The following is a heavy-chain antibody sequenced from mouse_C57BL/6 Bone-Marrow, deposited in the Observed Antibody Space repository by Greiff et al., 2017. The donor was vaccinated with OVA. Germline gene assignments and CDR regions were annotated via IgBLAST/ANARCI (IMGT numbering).Heavy chain of an antibody. D-gene: IGHD1-1*01. CDR2: IYPGDGDT. J-gene: IGHJ2*01. CDR3: AREFVYYYGSSYFDY. CDR1: GYAFSSYW. V-gene: IGHV1-80*01. Sequence: VQLQQSGAELVKPGASVKISCKASGYAFSSYWMNWVKQRPGKGLEWIGQIYPGDGDTNYNGKFKGKATLTADKSSSTAYMQLSSLTSEDSAVYFCAREFVYYYGSSYFDYWGQGTTLTVSS.